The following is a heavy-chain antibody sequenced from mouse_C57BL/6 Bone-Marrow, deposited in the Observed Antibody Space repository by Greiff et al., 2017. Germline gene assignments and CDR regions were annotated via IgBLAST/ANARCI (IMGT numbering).Heavy chain of an antibody. V-gene: IGHV1-74*01. CDR1: GYTFTSYW. J-gene: IGHJ3*01. CDR2: IHPSDSAT. CDR3: AMRGPEGCAY. Sequence: QVQLQQPGAELVKPGASVKVSCKASGYTFTSYWMHWVKQRPGQGLEWIGRIHPSDSATNYNQKFKGKATLSVDKSSRTADMQLSCLTSKDSAVYYCAMRGPEGCAYWGQGTLVTVSA.